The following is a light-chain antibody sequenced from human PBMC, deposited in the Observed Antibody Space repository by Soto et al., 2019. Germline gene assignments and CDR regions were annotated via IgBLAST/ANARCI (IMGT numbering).Light chain of an antibody. CDR2: GAS. V-gene: IGKV3-15*01. CDR1: QSVSSN. CDR3: QQYNNWPPYT. J-gene: IGKJ2*01. Sequence: EIVMTQSPATLSVCLGERATLACRASQSVSSNLAWYQQKPGQAPRLLIYGASTRATGIPARFSGSGSGTEFTLTLSSLQSEDFVVYYCQQYNNWPPYTFGQGNKLEIK.